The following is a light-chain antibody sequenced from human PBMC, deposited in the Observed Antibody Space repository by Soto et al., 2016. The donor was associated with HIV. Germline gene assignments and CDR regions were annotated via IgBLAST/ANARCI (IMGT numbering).Light chain of an antibody. CDR3: NSRDTCTTHDVI. CDR1: SLRSSY. V-gene: IGLV3-19*01. Sequence: SSELTQDPAVSVALGQTVRITCQGDSLRSSYVTWYQQKPGHAPLLVIYGKNNRPSGIPDRFSASSSGDTASLTITGAQAEDEADYYCNSRDTCTTHDVIFGGGTKLTVL. J-gene: IGLJ2*01. CDR2: GKN.